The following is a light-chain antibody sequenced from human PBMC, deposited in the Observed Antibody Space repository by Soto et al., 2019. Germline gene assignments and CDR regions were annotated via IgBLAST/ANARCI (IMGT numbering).Light chain of an antibody. CDR3: QQYHTYST. J-gene: IGKJ1*01. CDR2: KAS. Sequence: DIQMTQSPSTLSASVGDIVTITCRASQSIGSWLAWYQQKPGKAPKLLIYKASTLESAVPSSFGGSGSGTEFTLTISSLQPDDFANYYCQQYHTYSTFGQGTKVEI. CDR1: QSIGSW. V-gene: IGKV1-5*03.